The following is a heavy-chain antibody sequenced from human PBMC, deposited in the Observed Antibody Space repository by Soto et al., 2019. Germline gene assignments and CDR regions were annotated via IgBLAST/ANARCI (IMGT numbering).Heavy chain of an antibody. J-gene: IGHJ4*02. Sequence: SETLSLTSAVAGGSISSSNWWSWIRQQPGKGLEWIGEIYHSGSTNYNPSLKSRVTISVDKSKNQFSLKLTSVTAADTAVYYCARSVAKLLAVDELAYWGQGTLVTVSS. CDR3: ARSVAKLLAVDELAY. V-gene: IGHV4-4*02. D-gene: IGHD6-19*01. CDR1: GGSISSSNW. CDR2: IYHSGST.